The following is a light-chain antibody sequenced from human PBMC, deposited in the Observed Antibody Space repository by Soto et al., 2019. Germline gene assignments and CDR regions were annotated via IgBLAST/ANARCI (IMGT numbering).Light chain of an antibody. Sequence: DIQMTQSPSTLSASVGDMVTITCRASQSVSQELAWYQQKPGKAPKHLIYRASLLESGVPSRFSGSGSGAEFTLTISSLQPDDFGTYYCLHYVAYPYTFGGGTRVEI. CDR1: QSVSQE. CDR3: LHYVAYPYT. V-gene: IGKV1-5*03. CDR2: RAS. J-gene: IGKJ4*01.